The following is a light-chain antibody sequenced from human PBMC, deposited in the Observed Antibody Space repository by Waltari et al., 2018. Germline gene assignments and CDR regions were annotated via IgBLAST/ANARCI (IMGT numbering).Light chain of an antibody. CDR1: PSVSSY. CDR3: QQYGSSPRT. V-gene: IGKV3-20*01. CDR2: AAS. J-gene: IGKJ2*01. Sequence: EIVLTQSPGTLSLSPGERATLSCRASPSVSSYLAWYRQRPGQAPRLLSYAASSRATGIPDKFSGSGSGTDFTLTISRVEPEDFAMYYCQQYGSSPRTFGQGTKLEI.